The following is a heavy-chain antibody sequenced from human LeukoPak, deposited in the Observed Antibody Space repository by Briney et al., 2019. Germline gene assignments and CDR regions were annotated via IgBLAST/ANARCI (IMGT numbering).Heavy chain of an antibody. J-gene: IGHJ4*02. D-gene: IGHD6-19*01. Sequence: SETLSLTCTVSGGSISTYSWTWVRQSPGKGLEWIGSVVTTTTNYSPALRSRVAISVHTSKNQSSLRLESVTTADTAVYYCARDTTVASGMQFWGQGALVTVSS. V-gene: IGHV4-4*07. CDR2: VVTTTT. CDR3: ARDTTVASGMQF. CDR1: GGSISTYS.